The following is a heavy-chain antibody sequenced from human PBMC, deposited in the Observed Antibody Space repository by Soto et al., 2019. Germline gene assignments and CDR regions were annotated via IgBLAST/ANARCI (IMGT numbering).Heavy chain of an antibody. CDR2: IRSKAYGGTT. J-gene: IGHJ3*02. CDR3: TRADIHDYGDYGNAFDI. D-gene: IGHD4-17*01. V-gene: IGHV3-49*03. CDR1: GFTFGDYA. Sequence: PGGSLRLSCTASGFTFGDYAMSWFRQAPGKGLEWVGFIRSKAYGGTTEYAASVKGRFTISRDDSKSIAYLQMNSLKTEDTAVYYCTRADIHDYGDYGNAFDIWGQGTMVTVSS.